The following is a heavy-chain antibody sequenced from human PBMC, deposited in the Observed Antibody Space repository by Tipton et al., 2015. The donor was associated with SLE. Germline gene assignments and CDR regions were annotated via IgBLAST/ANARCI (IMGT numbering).Heavy chain of an antibody. CDR1: GESFSGYY. V-gene: IGHV4-34*01. Sequence: LRLSCAVYGESFSGYYWSWIRQPPGKGLEWIGEINHSGSTNYNPSLKSRVTISVDTSKNQFSLKLSSVTAADTAVYYCARGYSSSPFDYWGQGTLVTVSS. CDR2: INHSGST. J-gene: IGHJ4*02. CDR3: ARGYSSSPFDY. D-gene: IGHD6-6*01.